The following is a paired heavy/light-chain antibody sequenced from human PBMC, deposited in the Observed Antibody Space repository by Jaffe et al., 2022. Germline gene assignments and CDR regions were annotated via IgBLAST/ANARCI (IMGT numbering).Heavy chain of an antibody. D-gene: IGHD3-9*01. CDR3: VSSFSPLTQRHLDWYAAY. CDR2: IYPDDFDT. J-gene: IGHJ4*02. CDR1: GYSFTSQW. Sequence: EVQLVQSGAEVKEPGESLRISCKGSGYSFTSQWIGWVRQVPGKGLEWIGIIYPDDFDTRYSPSFQGHVSISADKSISTAYLQWSSLKASDTAMYYCVSSFSPLTQRHLDWYAAYWGQGTLVTVSS. V-gene: IGHV5-51*03.
Light chain of an antibody. CDR2: KAS. V-gene: IGKV1-5*03. CDR3: QQFYYYST. CDR1: QSISTY. Sequence: DYLMTQSPSTLSASVGDRVIITCRASQSISTYLAWYQQKPGKAPKLLIYKASNLESGVPSRFSGSGSGTEFTLTISSLQPDDFATYYCQQFYYYSTFGQGTRVDMK. J-gene: IGKJ1*01.